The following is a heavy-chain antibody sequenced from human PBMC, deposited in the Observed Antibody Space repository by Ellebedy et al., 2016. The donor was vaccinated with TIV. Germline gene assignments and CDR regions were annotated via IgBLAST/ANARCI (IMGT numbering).Heavy chain of an antibody. CDR2: ISSSRSTI. CDR3: ARGQLRLGELSLAPFDY. Sequence: GESLKISCAASGFTFSSSSMNWVRQAPGKGLEWVSYISSSRSTIYYADSVKGRLTISRDNAKNSLYLQMNSLRAEDTAVYYCARGQLRLGELSLAPFDYWGQGTLVTVSS. J-gene: IGHJ4*02. CDR1: GFTFSSSS. D-gene: IGHD3-16*02. V-gene: IGHV3-48*01.